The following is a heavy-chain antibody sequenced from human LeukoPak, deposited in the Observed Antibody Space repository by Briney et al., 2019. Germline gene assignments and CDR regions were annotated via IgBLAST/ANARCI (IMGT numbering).Heavy chain of an antibody. CDR3: ARDLSTSLPGGFDY. J-gene: IGHJ4*02. Sequence: GGCLRLSCAASGFTFSTYSMNWVRQAPGKGLEWVSTISSISHYIYYADSVKGRFTISRDNARNSLYLQMNSLRVEDTAVYYCARDLSTSLPGGFDYWGQGTLVTVSS. V-gene: IGHV3-21*01. D-gene: IGHD2-2*01. CDR2: ISSISHYI. CDR1: GFTFSTYS.